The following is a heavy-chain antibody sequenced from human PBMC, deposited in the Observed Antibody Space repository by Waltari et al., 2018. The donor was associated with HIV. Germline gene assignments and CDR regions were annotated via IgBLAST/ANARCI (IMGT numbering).Heavy chain of an antibody. CDR3: ARRQGDYRTAFNI. CDR2: IYPGDSDT. CDR1: GTSFSSNW. D-gene: IGHD4-17*01. V-gene: IGHV5-51*01. J-gene: IGHJ3*02. Sequence: EIQLVQSGGEMKKAGESLRISWKASGTSFSSNWIGWVRQLPGKGLEWMGIIYPGDSDTIYSPSFQGQVTISVDKSITTAYLQWSSLKASDTAIYYCARRQGDYRTAFNIWGQGTMVTVSP.